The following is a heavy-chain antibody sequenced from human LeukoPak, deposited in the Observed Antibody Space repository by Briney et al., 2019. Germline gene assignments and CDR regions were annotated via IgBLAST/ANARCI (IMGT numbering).Heavy chain of an antibody. CDR2: IYCSGST. Sequence: SETLSLTCTVSGGSISSGGYYWSWIRQHPGKGLEWIGYIYCSGSTYYNPSLKSRVTISVDTSKNQFSLKLSSVTAADTAVYYCARDIGTVDNYWGQGTLVTVSS. CDR3: ARDIGTVDNY. D-gene: IGHD2-15*01. V-gene: IGHV4-31*03. J-gene: IGHJ4*02. CDR1: GGSISSGGYY.